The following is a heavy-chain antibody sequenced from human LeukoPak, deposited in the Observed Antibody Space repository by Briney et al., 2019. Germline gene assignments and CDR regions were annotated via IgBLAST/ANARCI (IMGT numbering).Heavy chain of an antibody. CDR3: ARLLDNDSSGEPDTFDV. J-gene: IGHJ3*01. V-gene: IGHV4-59*11. CDR1: GGSMSSHY. Sequence: PSETLSLTCTVSGGSMSSHYWSWIRQSPGKGLEWIGYKSYSGRTYYKPSLRSRVTISVDTSKNHFSLNLTSVTAADTAVYYCARLLDNDSSGEPDTFDVWGQGTMVTVSS. D-gene: IGHD3-22*01. CDR2: KSYSGRT.